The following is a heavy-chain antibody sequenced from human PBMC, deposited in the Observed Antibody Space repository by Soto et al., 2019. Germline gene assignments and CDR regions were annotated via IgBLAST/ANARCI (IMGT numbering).Heavy chain of an antibody. CDR3: ARHGSN. CDR1: EFTFSSFE. J-gene: IGHJ4*02. CDR2: ISESGTTI. Sequence: PGGSLRLSCVASEFTFSSFEMNWVRQAPGKGLEWVSHISESGTTIYYYNPSLKSRVTISVDTSKNQFSLKLTSVTAADTAVYYCARHGSNWGQGTLVTVSS. V-gene: IGHV3-48*03.